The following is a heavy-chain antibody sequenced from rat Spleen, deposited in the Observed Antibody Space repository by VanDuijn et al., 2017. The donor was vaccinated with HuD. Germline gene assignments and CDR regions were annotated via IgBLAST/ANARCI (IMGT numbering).Heavy chain of an antibody. V-gene: IGHV2-32*01. CDR1: GFSLTNYH. CDR3: TTDDYGYTLDY. J-gene: IGHJ2*01. CDR2: MWSGGST. Sequence: QVQLKESGPGLVQPSQTLSLTCTVSGFSLTNYHVYWVRQPPGKGLEWRGEMWSGGSTAYNSALKSRLSISRDTSKSQVFLKMNSLQTEDTAIYYCTTDDYGYTLDYWGQGVMVTVSS. D-gene: IGHD1-9*01.